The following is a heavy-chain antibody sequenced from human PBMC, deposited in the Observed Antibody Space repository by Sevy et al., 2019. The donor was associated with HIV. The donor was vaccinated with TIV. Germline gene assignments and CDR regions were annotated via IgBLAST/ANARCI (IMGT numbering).Heavy chain of an antibody. CDR3: ASTPGYCSGDCCFSSHWFDP. D-gene: IGHD2-15*01. CDR1: GFTFSSYS. V-gene: IGHV3-21*01. J-gene: IGHJ5*02. CDR2: ISSSTSYI. Sequence: RLSCAASGFTFSSYSMNWVRQAPGKGLAWVSSISSSTSYIYCADSVKGRFTISRDNAKNSLYLQMNSLRAEDTAVYYRASTPGYCSGDCCFSSHWFDPWGQGTVVTVSS.